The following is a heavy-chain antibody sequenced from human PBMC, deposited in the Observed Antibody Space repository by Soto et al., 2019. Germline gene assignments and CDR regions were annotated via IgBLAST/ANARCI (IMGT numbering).Heavy chain of an antibody. Sequence: ASVKVSCKASGGTVSSYTISWVRQAPGQGLEWMGRITPILGLVNYAQKFQGRVTITADRSTSTAYMELSSLRPEDTAVYYCAKRADYYGSRTYYTNPWFPYGMDVWGQGTTVTVSS. CDR3: AKRADYYGSRTYYTNPWFPYGMDV. CDR2: ITPILGLV. D-gene: IGHD3-10*01. CDR1: GGTVSSYT. J-gene: IGHJ6*02. V-gene: IGHV1-69*02.